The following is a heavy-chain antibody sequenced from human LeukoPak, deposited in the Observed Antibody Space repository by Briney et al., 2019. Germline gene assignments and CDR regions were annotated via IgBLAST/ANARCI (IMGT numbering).Heavy chain of an antibody. D-gene: IGHD2-21*02. CDR1: GFTFNIFD. CDR3: ARDRGDKNFDY. V-gene: IGHV3-30*02. Sequence: RLGGSLRLSCAASGFTFNIFDMHWVRQAPGKGLDWVAFLKYDGGIKDYADFVKDRFTISRDNSKNTLYLQLNSLRVEDTAVYYCARDRGDKNFDYWGQGTMVTVSS. J-gene: IGHJ4*02. CDR2: LKYDGGIK.